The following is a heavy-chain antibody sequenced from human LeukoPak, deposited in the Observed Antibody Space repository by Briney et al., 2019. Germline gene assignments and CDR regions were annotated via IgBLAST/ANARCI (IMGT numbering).Heavy chain of an antibody. V-gene: IGHV3-33*01. CDR2: IWYDGSNK. CDR3: ARDLNDSSGLGDAFDI. D-gene: IGHD6-19*01. J-gene: IGHJ3*02. Sequence: GGSLRLSCAASGFTFSSYGMHWVRQAPGKGLEWVAVIWYDGSNKYYADSVKGRFTISRDNSKNTLYLQMNSLRAEDTAVYYCARDLNDSSGLGDAFDIWGQGTMVTVSS. CDR1: GFTFSSYG.